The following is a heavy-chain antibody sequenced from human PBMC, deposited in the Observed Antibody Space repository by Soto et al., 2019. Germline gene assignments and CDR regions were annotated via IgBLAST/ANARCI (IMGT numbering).Heavy chain of an antibody. CDR2: IYYSGST. D-gene: IGHD6-13*01. CDR1: GGSISSGGYY. V-gene: IGHV4-31*03. Sequence: SETLSLTCTVSGGSISSGGYYWSWIRQHPGKGLEWIGYIYYSGSTYYNPSLKSRVTISVDTSKNQFSLKLSSVTAADTAVYYCARALEYSSSRDPPMFDPWGQGTLVTVSS. CDR3: ARALEYSSSRDPPMFDP. J-gene: IGHJ5*02.